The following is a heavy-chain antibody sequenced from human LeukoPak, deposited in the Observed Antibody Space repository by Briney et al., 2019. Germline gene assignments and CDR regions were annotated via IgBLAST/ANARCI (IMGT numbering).Heavy chain of an antibody. CDR3: ARSTVTTGIVGDTSNDY. Sequence: ASVKVSCKASGYTFTDYYMHWVRQAPGQGLEWMGWINPNSGGTNYAQKFQGRVTMTRDASISTAYMELSRLRSDDTAVYYCARSTVTTGIVGDTSNDYWGQGTLVTVSS. CDR2: INPNSGGT. V-gene: IGHV1-2*02. D-gene: IGHD4-17*01. J-gene: IGHJ4*02. CDR1: GYTFTDYY.